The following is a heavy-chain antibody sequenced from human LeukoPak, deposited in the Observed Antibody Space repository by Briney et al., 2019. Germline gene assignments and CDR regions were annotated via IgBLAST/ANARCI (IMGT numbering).Heavy chain of an antibody. Sequence: ASVKVSCTASGYTFTGYYMHWVRQAPGQGLEWMGWINTNSGGTNYAQKFQGRVTMTRDTSISTACMELSRLRSDDTAVYYCARAQYGSGWNRFQHWGQGTLVTVSS. CDR2: INTNSGGT. V-gene: IGHV1-2*02. CDR3: ARAQYGSGWNRFQH. D-gene: IGHD6-19*01. CDR1: GYTFTGYY. J-gene: IGHJ1*01.